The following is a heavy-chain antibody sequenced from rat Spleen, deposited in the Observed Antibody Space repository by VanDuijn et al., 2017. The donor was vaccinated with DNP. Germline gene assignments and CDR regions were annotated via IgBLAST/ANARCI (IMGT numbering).Heavy chain of an antibody. CDR2: ISYDGGST. V-gene: IGHV5-20*01. Sequence: EVQLVESGGGLVQPGRSLKLSCAASGFTFSDYYMAWVRQAPTKGLEWVASISYDGGSTYYRDSVKGRFTISRDNAKSSLYLQMDSLRSEDTATYYCTTTIAAISTRDYWGQGVMVTVSS. CDR1: GFTFSDYY. CDR3: TTTIAAISTRDY. D-gene: IGHD1-2*01. J-gene: IGHJ2*01.